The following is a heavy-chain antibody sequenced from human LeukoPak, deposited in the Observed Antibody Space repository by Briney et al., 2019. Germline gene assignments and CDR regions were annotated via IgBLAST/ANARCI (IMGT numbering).Heavy chain of an antibody. J-gene: IGHJ5*02. D-gene: IGHD3-3*01. CDR3: ARGLAYYDFWSGYYTGIRWFDP. CDR2: INHSGST. Sequence: SETLSLTCAVYGGSFSGNYWSWIRQPPGKGLEWIGEINHSGSTNYNPSLKSRVTISVDTSKNQFSLKLSSVTAADTAVYYCARGLAYYDFWSGYYTGIRWFDPWGQGTLVTVSS. V-gene: IGHV4-34*01. CDR1: GGSFSGNY.